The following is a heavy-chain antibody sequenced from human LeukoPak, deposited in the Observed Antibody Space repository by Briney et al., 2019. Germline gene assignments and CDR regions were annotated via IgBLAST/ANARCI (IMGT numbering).Heavy chain of an antibody. V-gene: IGHV1-69*05. J-gene: IGHJ4*02. CDR3: ARGAGGDSSGYIPIGY. D-gene: IGHD3-22*01. Sequence: SVKVSCKASGGTFSSYAISWVRQAPGQGLEWMGGIIPIFGTANYAQKFQGRVTMTTDESTSTAYMELSSLRSEDTAVYYCARGAGGDSSGYIPIGYWGQGTLVTVSS. CDR2: IIPIFGTA. CDR1: GGTFSSYA.